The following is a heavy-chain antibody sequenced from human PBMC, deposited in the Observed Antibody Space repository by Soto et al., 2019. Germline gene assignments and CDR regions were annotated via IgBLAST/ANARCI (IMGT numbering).Heavy chain of an antibody. CDR3: ARDCSGGSCYAEPFDP. CDR2: ISAYNGNT. CDR1: GYTFTSYC. V-gene: IGHV1-18*01. Sequence: ASVKVSCKASGYTFTSYCISWVRQAPGQGLEWMGWISAYNGNTNYAQKLQGRVTMTTDTSTSTAYMELRSLRSDDTAVYYCARDCSGGSCYAEPFDPWGQGTLVTVSS. D-gene: IGHD2-15*01. J-gene: IGHJ5*02.